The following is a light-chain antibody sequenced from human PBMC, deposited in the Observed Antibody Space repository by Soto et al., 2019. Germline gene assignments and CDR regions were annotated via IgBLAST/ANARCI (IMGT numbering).Light chain of an antibody. CDR1: SSDVGGYNY. Sequence: QSVLTQPASVSGSPGQSITISCTGTSSDVGGYNYVSWYQHHPGKAPKLMIYEVSNRPSGVSYRFSGYKSGNTAPLTISGRQSQDAADYYCNSYTGSGIGFGTGTKAPS. J-gene: IGLJ1*01. CDR3: NSYTGSGIG. V-gene: IGLV2-14*01. CDR2: EVS.